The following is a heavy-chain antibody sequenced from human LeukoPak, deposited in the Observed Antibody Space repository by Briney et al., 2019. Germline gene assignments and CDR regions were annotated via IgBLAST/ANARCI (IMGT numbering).Heavy chain of an antibody. D-gene: IGHD3/OR15-3a*01. Sequence: ASVKVSCKASGYTFTSYPMNWVRQAPGQGLEWIGWINTNTGNPTYAQGFTGRFVFSLDTSVSTTYLQISSLRAEDTAVYYCARSSGGLLGPRWDYWGQGTLVTVSS. CDR3: ARSSGGLLGPRWDY. V-gene: IGHV7-4-1*02. CDR1: GYTFTSYP. J-gene: IGHJ4*02. CDR2: INTNTGNP.